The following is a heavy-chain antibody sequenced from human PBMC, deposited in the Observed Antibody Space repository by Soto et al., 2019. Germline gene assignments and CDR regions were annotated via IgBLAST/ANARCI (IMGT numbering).Heavy chain of an antibody. J-gene: IGHJ3*02. V-gene: IGHV1-3*01. CDR2: INAGNGNT. CDR1: GYTFTSYA. D-gene: IGHD6-13*01. CDR3: ARLGLVAAAVKGRGAFDI. Sequence: QVQLVQSGAEVKKPGASVKVSCKASGYTFTSYAMHWVRQAPGQRLEWMGWINAGNGNTKYSQKFQGRVTITRDTSASTAYMALSSLRSEDTAVYYCARLGLVAAAVKGRGAFDIWGQGTMVTVSS.